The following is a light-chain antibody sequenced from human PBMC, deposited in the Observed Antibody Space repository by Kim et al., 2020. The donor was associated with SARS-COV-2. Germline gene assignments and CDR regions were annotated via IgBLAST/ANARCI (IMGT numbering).Light chain of an antibody. CDR2: GAS. Sequence: SVSPGKTATLSCRASQSVSSNLAWYQQKPGQAPRLLIYGASTRATGIPARFSGSGSGTEFTLTISSLQSEDFAVYYCQQYNNWPLFGPGTKVDIK. CDR1: QSVSSN. V-gene: IGKV3-15*01. CDR3: QQYNNWPL. J-gene: IGKJ3*01.